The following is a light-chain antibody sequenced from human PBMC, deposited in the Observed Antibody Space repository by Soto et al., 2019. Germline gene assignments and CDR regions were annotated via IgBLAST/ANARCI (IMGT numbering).Light chain of an antibody. V-gene: IGKV3-20*01. CDR2: GAS. Sequence: ETVLTQSPGTLSLSPGDRVTLPCRASQSVSSNSLAWYQQKPGQAPRLLIYGASSRATGIPDRFSGSGSGTDFTLTISRLEPEDFAVYYCQQYGSSPYTFGQGTKLEIK. J-gene: IGKJ2*01. CDR3: QQYGSSPYT. CDR1: QSVSSNS.